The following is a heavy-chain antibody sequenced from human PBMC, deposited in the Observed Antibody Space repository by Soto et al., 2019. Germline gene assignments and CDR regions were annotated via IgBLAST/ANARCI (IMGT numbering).Heavy chain of an antibody. CDR2: IEGSGTIT. V-gene: IGHV3-23*01. CDR1: GFMFSTTD. J-gene: IGHJ5*01. D-gene: IGHD3-10*01. CDR3: VKNSGWFNS. Sequence: QPVGSLRLSCAASGFMFSTTDMSWVRQAPGKGLEWVTTIEGSGTITYYADSVRGRFTISRDNSKNTVYLQMDSLTADDTAVYYCVKNSGWFNSWGQGTPVTVSS.